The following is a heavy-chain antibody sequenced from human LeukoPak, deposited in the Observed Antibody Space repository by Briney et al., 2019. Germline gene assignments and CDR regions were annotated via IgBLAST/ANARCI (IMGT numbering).Heavy chain of an antibody. V-gene: IGHV3-23*01. CDR3: APPRGDSSGYYYVY. D-gene: IGHD3-22*01. Sequence: PGGSLRLSCAASGFTFSSYVMSWVRQAPGKGLEWVSTISASGGSTYYADPVTGRFTVSRDNSKDTLYLQMDSLRAEHTAIYYCAPPRGDSSGYYYVYWGQGTLVTVSS. J-gene: IGHJ4*02. CDR2: ISASGGST. CDR1: GFTFSSYV.